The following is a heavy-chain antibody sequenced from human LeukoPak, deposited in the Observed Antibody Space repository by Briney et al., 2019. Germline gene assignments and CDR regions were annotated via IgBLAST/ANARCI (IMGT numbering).Heavy chain of an antibody. D-gene: IGHD6-13*01. J-gene: IGHJ6*03. CDR2: IYYSGST. Sequence: SETLSLTCTVSGGSISSYYWSWIRQPPGKGLEWIGYIYYSGSTNYNPSPKSRVTISVDTSKNQFSLKLSSVTAADTAVYYCARVPEGYSSSWYPRYYYYYMDVWGKGTTVTVSS. CDR1: GGSISSYY. V-gene: IGHV4-59*01. CDR3: ARVPEGYSSSWYPRYYYYYMDV.